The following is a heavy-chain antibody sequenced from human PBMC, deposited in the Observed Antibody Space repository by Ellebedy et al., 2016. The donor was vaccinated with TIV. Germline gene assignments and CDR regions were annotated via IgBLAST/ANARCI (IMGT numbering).Heavy chain of an antibody. D-gene: IGHD3-10*01. J-gene: IGHJ4*02. CDR1: GYSFTTYW. V-gene: IGHV5-10-1*01. CDR3: ATGTITMVRGVYDY. Sequence: GESLKISCKGSGYSFTTYWINWVRQMPGKGLEWMGRIDPSDSYTNYSPSFQGHVTISADKSISTAYLQWSSLKASDTAMYYCATGTITMVRGVYDYWGQGTLVTVSS. CDR2: IDPSDSYT.